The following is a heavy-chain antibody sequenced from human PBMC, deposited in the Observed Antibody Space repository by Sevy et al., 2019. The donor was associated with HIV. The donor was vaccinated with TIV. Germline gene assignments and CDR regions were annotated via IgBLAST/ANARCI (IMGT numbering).Heavy chain of an antibody. Sequence: GGSLRLSCAASRFTFSDYYMSWIRQAPGKGLEWVSDISSGSSYTNYADSVKGRFTISRDNAKNSLYLQMNSLRAGDTAVYYCARDRRNFGGQYFDYWGQGTLVTVSS. CDR3: ARDRRNFGGQYFDY. CDR1: RFTFSDYY. J-gene: IGHJ4*02. CDR2: ISSGSSYT. D-gene: IGHD4-17*01. V-gene: IGHV3-11*06.